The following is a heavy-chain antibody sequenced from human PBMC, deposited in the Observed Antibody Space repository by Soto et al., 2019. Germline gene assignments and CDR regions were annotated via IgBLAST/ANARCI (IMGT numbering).Heavy chain of an antibody. CDR1: GGSISSSSYY. J-gene: IGHJ4*02. V-gene: IGHV4-39*01. CDR3: ARHDGYSGYDSQDYFDY. CDR2: IYYSGST. Sequence: PSETLSLTCTVSGGSISSSSYYWGWIRQPPGKGLEWIGSIYYSGSTYYNPSLKSRVTISVDTSKNQFSLKLSSVTAADTAVYYCARHDGYSGYDSQDYFDYWGQGTLVTVSS. D-gene: IGHD5-12*01.